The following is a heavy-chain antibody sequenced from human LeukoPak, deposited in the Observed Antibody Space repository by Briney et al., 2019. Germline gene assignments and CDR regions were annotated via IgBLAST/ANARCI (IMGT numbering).Heavy chain of an antibody. CDR1: GFTFADYA. Sequence: GGSLRPSCAPSGFTFADYAIHWARQAPRKGLEWVSVISWISGSIGYADSVKGRFTISRDNAKNSLYLQMNSLRAEDTALYYCAKDSSGWYIGGYYYYGMDVWGQGTTVTVSS. CDR2: ISWISGSI. CDR3: AKDSSGWYIGGYYYYGMDV. V-gene: IGHV3-9*01. D-gene: IGHD6-19*01. J-gene: IGHJ6*02.